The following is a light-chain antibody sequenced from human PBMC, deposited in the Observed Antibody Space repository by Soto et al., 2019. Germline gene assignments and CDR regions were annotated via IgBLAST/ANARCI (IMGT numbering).Light chain of an antibody. J-gene: IGKJ5*01. CDR2: GTS. CDR1: QSVASN. V-gene: IGKV3-15*01. CDR3: QHYNNWPIT. Sequence: EIVLTQSPGTLSLSPGERATLSCRASQSVASNLAWDQQKPGQAPRLLIYGTSTRATGVPARFSGSGSGTDFTLTISSLQAADFAVYHCQHYNNWPITFGQGTRLE.